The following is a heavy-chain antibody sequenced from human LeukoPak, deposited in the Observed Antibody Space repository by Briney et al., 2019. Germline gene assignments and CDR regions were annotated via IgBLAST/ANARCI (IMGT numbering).Heavy chain of an antibody. CDR1: GFTFSSYG. D-gene: IGHD3-22*01. V-gene: IGHV3-30*18. CDR2: ISYDGSNK. CDR3: ANLSSYYDSCGYLGPTTNHY. Sequence: GGSLRLSCAASGFTFSSYGMHWVRQAPGKGLEWVAVISYDGSNKYYADSVKGRFTISRDNSKNTLYLQMNSLRAEDTAVYYCANLSSYYDSCGYLGPTTNHYWGQGTLVTVSS. J-gene: IGHJ4*02.